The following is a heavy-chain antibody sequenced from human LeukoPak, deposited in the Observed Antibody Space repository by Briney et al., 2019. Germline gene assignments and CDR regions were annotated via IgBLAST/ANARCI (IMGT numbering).Heavy chain of an antibody. Sequence: GGSLRLSCAASEFTFSNYGMHWVRQAPGKGLEWVAFIRYDESNEYYADSVKGRFTISRDNSKNTLYLQMNSLRADDTAVYYCAKIPYYYDTTAGDYWGQGTLVTVSS. CDR2: IRYDESNE. D-gene: IGHD3-22*01. J-gene: IGHJ4*02. CDR1: EFTFSNYG. V-gene: IGHV3-30*02. CDR3: AKIPYYYDTTAGDY.